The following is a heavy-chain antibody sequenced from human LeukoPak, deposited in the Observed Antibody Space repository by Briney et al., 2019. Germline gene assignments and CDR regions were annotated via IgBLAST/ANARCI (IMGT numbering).Heavy chain of an antibody. J-gene: IGHJ5*02. CDR1: GYSFTSYW. CDR3: ARNGGDYDILTGYHNWFDP. CDR2: IYPGDSDT. Sequence: GESLKISSKGSGYSFTSYWIGWVRQMPGKGLEWMGIIYPGDSDTRYSPSFQGQVTISADKSISTAYLQWSSLKASDTAMYYCARNGGDYDILTGYHNWFDPWGQGALVTVSS. V-gene: IGHV5-51*01. D-gene: IGHD3-9*01.